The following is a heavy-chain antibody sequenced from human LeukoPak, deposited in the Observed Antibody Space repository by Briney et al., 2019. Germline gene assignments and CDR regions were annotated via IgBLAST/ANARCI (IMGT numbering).Heavy chain of an antibody. J-gene: IGHJ5*02. V-gene: IGHV4-34*01. CDR2: INHSGST. CDR1: GASISSSY. D-gene: IGHD2-15*01. CDR3: ARGGPYQPLLPNRNGNWFDP. Sequence: PSETLSLTCTVSGASISSSYWSWIRQPPGKGLEWIGEINHSGSTNYNPSLKSRVTISVDTSKNQFSLKLSSVTAADTAVYYCARGGPYQPLLPNRNGNWFDPWGQGTLVTVSS.